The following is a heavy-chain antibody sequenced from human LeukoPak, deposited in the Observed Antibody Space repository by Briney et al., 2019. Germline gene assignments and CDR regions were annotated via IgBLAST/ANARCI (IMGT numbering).Heavy chain of an antibody. CDR1: GYTFTSYG. D-gene: IGHD6-13*01. Sequence: ASVKVSCKASGYTFTSYGISWGRQAPGQGLEWMGWISAYNGNTNYAQKLQGRVTMTTDTSTSTAYMELRSLRSDDTAVYYCARGKPPYSSSWFDPWGQGTLVTVSS. V-gene: IGHV1-18*01. CDR2: ISAYNGNT. CDR3: ARGKPPYSSSWFDP. J-gene: IGHJ5*02.